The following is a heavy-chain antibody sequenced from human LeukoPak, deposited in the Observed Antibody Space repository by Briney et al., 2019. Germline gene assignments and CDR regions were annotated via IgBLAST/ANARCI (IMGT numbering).Heavy chain of an antibody. J-gene: IGHJ4*02. D-gene: IGHD2-15*01. Sequence: SETLSLTCTVSGGSISSSTYYWGWIRQPPGKGLEWIGSTYYSGGTDYNPSLKSRVTISVDMSKNQFSLKLSSVTAADTAVYYCARRGYCSGANCYSFDYWGQGTLVTVSS. CDR1: GGSISSSTYY. V-gene: IGHV4-39*01. CDR2: TYYSGGT. CDR3: ARRGYCSGANCYSFDY.